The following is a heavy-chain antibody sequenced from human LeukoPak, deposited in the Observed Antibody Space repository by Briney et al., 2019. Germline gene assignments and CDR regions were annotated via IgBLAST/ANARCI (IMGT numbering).Heavy chain of an antibody. V-gene: IGHV3-48*03. J-gene: IGHJ3*02. D-gene: IGHD1-26*01. CDR1: GFIFISYE. CDR2: ISSSGRTM. Sequence: PGGSLRLSCESSGFIFISYEMNWVRQAPGKGLEWVSFISSSGRTMYYADSMKGRFTVSRDNAKNSVYLQMNSLRAEDTAVYYCARDLWYSGSRAPPRAFDIWGQGTMVTVSS. CDR3: ARDLWYSGSRAPPRAFDI.